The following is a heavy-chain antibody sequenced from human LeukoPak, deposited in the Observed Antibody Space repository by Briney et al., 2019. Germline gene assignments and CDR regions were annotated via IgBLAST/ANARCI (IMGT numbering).Heavy chain of an antibody. J-gene: IGHJ4*02. D-gene: IGHD6-13*01. Sequence: PSETLSLTCTVSGGSISSSSYYWGWIRQPPGKGLEWIGSIYYSGSTYYNPSLKSRVTISVDTSKNQFSLKLSSVTAADTAVYYCARGPAPRWDSSPVANWGQGTLVTVSS. CDR2: IYYSGST. CDR1: GGSISSSSYY. CDR3: ARGPAPRWDSSPVAN. V-gene: IGHV4-39*07.